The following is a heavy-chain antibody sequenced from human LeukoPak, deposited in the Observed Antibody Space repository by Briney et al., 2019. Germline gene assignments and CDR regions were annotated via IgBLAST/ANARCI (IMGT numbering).Heavy chain of an antibody. CDR3: ASKWFCGGDCYYQIDF. J-gene: IGHJ4*02. D-gene: IGHD2-21*02. CDR1: GFIFSDYS. V-gene: IGHV3-21*01. Sequence: GGSLRLSCAVSGFIFSDYSMSWVRQAPGKGLEWVSSISGDSNYIYYRDSLRGRFTISRDNAKNLLFLQMNSLRPEDTAVYYCASKWFCGGDCYYQIDFWGQGTLVTVSS. CDR2: ISGDSNYI.